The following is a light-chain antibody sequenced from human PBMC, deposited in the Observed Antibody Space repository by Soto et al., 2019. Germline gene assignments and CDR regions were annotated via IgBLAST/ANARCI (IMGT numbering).Light chain of an antibody. CDR3: QQYTNTNNPWM. J-gene: IGKJ1*01. CDR2: DAS. V-gene: IGKV1-5*01. CDR1: QTISTW. Sequence: VDRVTVTCRARQTISTWMAWYQQKPGKAPKLLVYDASTLQSGVASRFSGSGSGTEFTLIISGLQPDDSATYYCQQYTNTNNPWMFGQRTKVAI.